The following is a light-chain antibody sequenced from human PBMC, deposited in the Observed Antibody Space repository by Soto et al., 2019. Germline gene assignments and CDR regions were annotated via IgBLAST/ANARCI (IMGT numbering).Light chain of an antibody. CDR1: QSVSGW. J-gene: IGKJ1*01. CDR3: QHYNSYSEA. Sequence: DILMTQSPSTLSDSAWETVTVTCRASQSVSGWLAWYQQKPGEAPKLLIYDASAWPRGVPSRFSGSGSGTEFTLTISSLQPDDFATYYCQHYNSYSEAVGQGTKVDIK. V-gene: IGKV1-5*01. CDR2: DAS.